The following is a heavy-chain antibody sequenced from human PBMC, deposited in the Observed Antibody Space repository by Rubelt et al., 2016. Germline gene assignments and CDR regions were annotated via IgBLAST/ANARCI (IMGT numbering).Heavy chain of an antibody. CDR1: GGSISSSSYY. CDR2: IYYSGST. J-gene: IGHJ5*02. Sequence: QLQLQESGPGLVKPSETLSLTCTVSGGSISSSSYYWGWIRQPPGKGLEWIGSIYYSGSTYYNPSLKRRVTISVDTSKNQFSLKLSSVTAADTAVYYCARNPETTHNNWFDPWGQGTLVTVSS. CDR3: ARNPETTHNNWFDP. D-gene: IGHD1/OR15-1a*01. V-gene: IGHV4-39*01.